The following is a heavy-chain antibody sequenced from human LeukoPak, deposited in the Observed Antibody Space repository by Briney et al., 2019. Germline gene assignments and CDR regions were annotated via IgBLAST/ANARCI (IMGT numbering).Heavy chain of an antibody. CDR2: VSYDGINK. Sequence: GTSLRLSCAASGFTFSDFAMHWVRQAPGKGLEWVAVVSYDGINKYYADSVGGRISISRDNSKNTLYLQMNSLTPEDTAVYFCRGSYYDSSAFFDLWGRGTLVTVSS. CDR1: GFTFSDFA. D-gene: IGHD3-22*01. J-gene: IGHJ4*02. V-gene: IGHV3-30*04. CDR3: RGSYYDSSAFFDL.